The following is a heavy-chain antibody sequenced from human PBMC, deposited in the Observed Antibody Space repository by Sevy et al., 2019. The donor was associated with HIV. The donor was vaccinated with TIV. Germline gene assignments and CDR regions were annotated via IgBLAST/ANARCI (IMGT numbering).Heavy chain of an antibody. J-gene: IGHJ4*02. CDR1: GGTFSSYA. CDR3: ARGVTMIRGGRYYFDY. Sequence: ASVKVSCKASGGTFSSYAIHWVRQAPGQGLEWMGGIIPIFGTTNYAQKFQGRVTITADESTSTSNMELSSLRSGDTAVYYCARGVTMIRGGRYYFDYWGQGTLVTVSS. D-gene: IGHD3-22*01. V-gene: IGHV1-69*13. CDR2: IIPIFGTT.